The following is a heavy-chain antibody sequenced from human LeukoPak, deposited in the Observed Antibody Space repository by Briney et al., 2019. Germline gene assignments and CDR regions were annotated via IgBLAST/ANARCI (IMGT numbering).Heavy chain of an antibody. CDR2: IKQDGSEK. D-gene: IGHD3-3*01. J-gene: IGHJ6*04. CDR1: GFTFSSYW. V-gene: IGHV3-7*01. CDR3: ARDPSGFLEWSLDV. Sequence: GGSLRLSCAASGFTFSSYWMSWVRQAPGKGLEWVANIKQDGSEKYYVDSVKGRFTISRDNAKNSLYLQMNSLRAEDTAVYYCARDPSGFLEWSLDVWGKGTTVTVSS.